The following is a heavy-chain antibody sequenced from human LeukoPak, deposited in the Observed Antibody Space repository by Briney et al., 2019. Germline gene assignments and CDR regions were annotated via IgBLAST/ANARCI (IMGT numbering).Heavy chain of an antibody. V-gene: IGHV3-74*01. J-gene: IGHJ3*02. CDR2: INNVETAA. CDR1: GFTFSTYW. CDR3: ARESTVGPIQTDALDI. D-gene: IGHD1-26*01. Sequence: GGSLRLSCAASGFTFSTYWMHWVRQAPGKGLVWVSRINNVETAANYADSVQGRFTISRDNAKSMLYLQMDSLRAEDTAVYYCARESTVGPIQTDALDIWGQGTMVTVSS.